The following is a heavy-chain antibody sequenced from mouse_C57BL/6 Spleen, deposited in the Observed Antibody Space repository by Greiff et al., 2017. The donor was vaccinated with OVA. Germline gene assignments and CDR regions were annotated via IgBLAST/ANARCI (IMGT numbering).Heavy chain of an antibody. D-gene: IGHD2-4*01. CDR3: ASRGSIYYDYDEGFAY. CDR1: GYTFTSYW. CDR2: IDPSDSYT. V-gene: IGHV1-69*01. Sequence: QVQLQQPGAELVMPGASVKLSCKASGYTFTSYWMHWVKQRPGQGLEWIGEIDPSDSYTNYNQKFKGKSTLTVDKSSSTAYMQLSSLTSEDSAVYYCASRGSIYYDYDEGFAYWGQGTLVTVSA. J-gene: IGHJ3*01.